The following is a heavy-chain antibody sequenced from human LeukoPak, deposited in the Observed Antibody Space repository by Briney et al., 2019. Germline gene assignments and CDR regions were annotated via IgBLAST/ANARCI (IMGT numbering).Heavy chain of an antibody. V-gene: IGHV3-7*01. CDR1: GFTFSSYW. CDR3: AKFRYFDWPQFDS. Sequence: GGSLRLSCAASGFTFSSYWMSWVRQAPGKGLEWVANIKQDGSEKYYVESMKGRFTISRDNAKNSLYLQMNSLRAEDTAVYYCAKFRYFDWPQFDSWGQGTLVAVSS. J-gene: IGHJ4*02. CDR2: IKQDGSEK. D-gene: IGHD3-9*01.